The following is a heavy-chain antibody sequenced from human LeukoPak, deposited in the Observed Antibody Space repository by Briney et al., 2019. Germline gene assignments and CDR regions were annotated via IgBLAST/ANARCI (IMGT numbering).Heavy chain of an antibody. CDR2: IIPIFGTA. Sequence: SVTVSCKASGGTFSNYAISWVRQAPGQGLEWMGGIIPIFGTASYAQKFQGRVTITADESTSTAYMELSSLRSEDTAVYYCARDLGDSFDYWGQGTLVTVSS. D-gene: IGHD3-10*01. CDR3: ARDLGDSFDY. CDR1: GGTFSNYA. V-gene: IGHV1-69*13. J-gene: IGHJ4*02.